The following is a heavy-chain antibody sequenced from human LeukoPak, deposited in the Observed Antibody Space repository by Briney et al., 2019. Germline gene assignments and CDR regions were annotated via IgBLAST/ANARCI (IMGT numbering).Heavy chain of an antibody. J-gene: IGHJ4*02. CDR1: GFIFSNYA. Sequence: GGSLRLSCAASGFIFSNYAIHWVRQAPGKGLEWVAAVSYDGNLQHYADAVKGRFTVSRDNSKNTVFLQINSLRTDDSAVYWCVKVYPTATTSSVLGSWGQGTLVTFSS. CDR2: VSYDGNLQ. CDR3: VKVYPTATTSSVLGS. V-gene: IGHV3-30*18. D-gene: IGHD1-1*01.